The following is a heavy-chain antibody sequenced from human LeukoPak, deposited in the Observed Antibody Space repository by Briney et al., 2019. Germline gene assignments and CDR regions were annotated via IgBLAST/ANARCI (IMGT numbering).Heavy chain of an antibody. V-gene: IGHV1-2*02. J-gene: IGHJ6*03. Sequence: ASVKVSCKASGYTFTGYYMHWVRQAPGQGLEWMGWINPNSGGTNYAQKFQGRVTMTRDTSISTAYMELSRLGSDDTAVYYCARERRVYCSSTSCYTRYYYYHYMDVWGKGTTVTVSS. CDR3: ARERRVYCSSTSCYTRYYYYHYMDV. CDR2: INPNSGGT. D-gene: IGHD2-2*02. CDR1: GYTFTGYY.